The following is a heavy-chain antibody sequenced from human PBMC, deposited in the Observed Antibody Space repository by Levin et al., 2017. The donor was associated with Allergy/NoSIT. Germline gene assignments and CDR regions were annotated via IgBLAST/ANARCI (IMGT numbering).Heavy chain of an antibody. J-gene: IGHJ6*02. V-gene: IGHV3-23*01. CDR2: ISGSGGRT. CDR1: GFTFSSYA. Sequence: GESLKISCAASGFTFSSYAMSWVRQAPGKGLEWGSAISGSGGRTYYADSVKGRFTISRDNSKNTLYLQMNSLRAEDTAVYYCAKGKAVAGRPYYYYGMDVWGQGTTVTVSS. CDR3: AKGKAVAGRPYYYYGMDV. D-gene: IGHD6-19*01.